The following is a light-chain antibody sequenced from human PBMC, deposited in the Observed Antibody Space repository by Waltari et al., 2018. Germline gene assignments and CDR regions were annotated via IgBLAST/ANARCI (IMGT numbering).Light chain of an antibody. J-gene: IGKJ4*01. CDR3: QQYHKWPPLT. V-gene: IGKV3-15*01. CDR1: QSLNGN. Sequence: EIVLTQSPGTLSVSPGERATLSCRASQSLNGNLAWYQQRPDQAPRLLIYGASTRATGIPARFSGSGSGTEFTLTISSLQSEDLAVYFCQQYHKWPPLTFGGGTKVEIK. CDR2: GAS.